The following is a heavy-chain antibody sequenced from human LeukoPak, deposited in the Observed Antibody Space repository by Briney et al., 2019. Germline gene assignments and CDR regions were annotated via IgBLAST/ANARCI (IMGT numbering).Heavy chain of an antibody. CDR1: GFTFSSYS. CDR2: IYSGGST. J-gene: IGHJ4*02. V-gene: IGHV3-53*01. CDR3: AMSHYFDC. Sequence: PGGSLRLSCAASGFTFSSYSMNWVRQAPGKGLEWVSVIYSGGSTYYADSVKGRFTISRDNSKNTLYLQMNSLRAEDTAVYYCAMSHYFDCWGQGTLVTVSS.